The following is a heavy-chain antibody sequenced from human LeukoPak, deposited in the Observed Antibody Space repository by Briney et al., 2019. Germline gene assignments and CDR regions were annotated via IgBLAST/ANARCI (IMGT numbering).Heavy chain of an antibody. V-gene: IGHV3-23*01. CDR1: GFTFNNYA. J-gene: IGHJ4*02. CDR2: ISGSGGST. D-gene: IGHD6-19*01. Sequence: GGSLRLSCAASGFTFNNYAMRWVRQAPGKGLEWVSGISGSGGSTYYADSVKGRFTISRDNSKNTLDLQMNSLRAEDTAVYYCAKTPIAVPGYFDYWGQGTLVTVSS. CDR3: AKTPIAVPGYFDY.